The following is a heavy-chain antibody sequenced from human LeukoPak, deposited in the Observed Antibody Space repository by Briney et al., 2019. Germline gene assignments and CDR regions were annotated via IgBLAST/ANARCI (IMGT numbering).Heavy chain of an antibody. J-gene: IGHJ4*02. CDR3: ARRPTLVVRGGHFDF. CDR1: GYSFTSYW. D-gene: IGHD3-10*01. CDR2: IYPADSDI. Sequence: GESLKISCKGSGYSFTSYWIGWVRQMPGKGLEWMGIIYPADSDIRYSPSFQGQVTISADKSISTAYLQWSSLKASDTGMYYCARRPTLVVRGGHFDFWGQGTLVTVSS. V-gene: IGHV5-51*01.